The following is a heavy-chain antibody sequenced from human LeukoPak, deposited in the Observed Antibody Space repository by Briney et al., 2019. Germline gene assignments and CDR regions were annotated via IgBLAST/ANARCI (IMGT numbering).Heavy chain of an antibody. CDR3: ARVRYGEYDHWFDP. V-gene: IGHV4-59*01. Sequence: SETLSLTCTVSGGSISSYYWSWIRQPPGKGLEWIGYIYYSGSTNYNPSLKSRVTISVDTSKNQFSLKLSSVTAADTAVYYCARVRYGEYDHWFDPWGQGTLVTVSS. D-gene: IGHD4-17*01. CDR1: GGSISSYY. J-gene: IGHJ5*02. CDR2: IYYSGST.